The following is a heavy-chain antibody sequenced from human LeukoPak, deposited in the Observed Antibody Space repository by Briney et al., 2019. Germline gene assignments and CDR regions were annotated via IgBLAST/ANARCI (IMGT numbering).Heavy chain of an antibody. V-gene: IGHV1-2*02. CDR2: INPNNGGT. D-gene: IGHD2-8*01. CDR3: AKYVLEADRGRYYFDC. CDR1: GYTFTGYY. Sequence: GASVKVSCKASGYTFTGYYIHWVRQAPGQGLEWMGWINPNNGGTNYAQKFQGRVTMTRDTSISTAYMELSRLRSDDTAVYYCAKYVLEADRGRYYFDCWGQGTLVTVSS. J-gene: IGHJ4*02.